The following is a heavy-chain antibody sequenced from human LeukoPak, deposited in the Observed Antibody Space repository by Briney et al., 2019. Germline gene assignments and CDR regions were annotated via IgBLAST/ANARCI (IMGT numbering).Heavy chain of an antibody. CDR3: ARNENNGMDV. V-gene: IGHV3-30-3*01. CDR1: GFTFSTYT. Sequence: GGSLRLSCGASGFTFSTYTMHWVRQAPGKGLEWMAAISYDGTNKYYGDSVKGRFTISRDNSKMTLYLQMNSLRTEDTALYYCARNENNGMDVWGHGTTVTVSS. J-gene: IGHJ6*02. CDR2: ISYDGTNK.